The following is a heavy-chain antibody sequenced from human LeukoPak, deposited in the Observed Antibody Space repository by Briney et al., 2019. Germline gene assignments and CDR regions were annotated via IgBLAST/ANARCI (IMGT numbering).Heavy chain of an antibody. V-gene: IGHV1-46*01. CDR2: INPSGGST. CDR3: ARETMDLDSSGYYYFDY. J-gene: IGHJ4*02. Sequence: ASVKVSCKASGYTFTSYYMHWVRQAPGQGLEWMGIINPSGGSTSYAQKFQGRVTMTRDMSTSTVYMELSSLRSEDTAVYYCARETMDLDSSGYYYFDYWGQGTLVAVSS. CDR1: GYTFTSYY. D-gene: IGHD3-22*01.